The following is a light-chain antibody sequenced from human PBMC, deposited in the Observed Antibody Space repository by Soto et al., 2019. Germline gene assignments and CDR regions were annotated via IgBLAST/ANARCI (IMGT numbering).Light chain of an antibody. CDR3: VSYAGTAYV. CDR2: EVS. CDR1: GNDVGAYNY. V-gene: IGLV2-11*01. Sequence: QSALTQPRSVSGSPGQSVTISCTGTGNDVGAYNYVSWYQQHPGRPPKLIIYEVSERPSGVPDRFSGSKSGNTASLTVSGLQPEDEADYYCVSYAGTAYVFGTGTKLTVL. J-gene: IGLJ1*01.